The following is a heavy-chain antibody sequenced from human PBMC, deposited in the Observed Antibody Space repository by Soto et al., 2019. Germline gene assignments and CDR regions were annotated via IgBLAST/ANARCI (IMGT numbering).Heavy chain of an antibody. CDR1: GNTFRNYA. CDR3: ARDYYDSSGYYYGGYYYYGMDV. J-gene: IGHJ6*02. CDR2: ISAYNGNT. Sequence: ASVKVSCKASGNTFRNYAIHWVRQAPGQSLEWMGWISAYNGNTNYAQQLQGRLTFTRDTSTSTTYMELSSLRSDDTAVYYCARDYYDSSGYYYGGYYYYGMDVWGQGTTVTVSS. D-gene: IGHD3-22*01. V-gene: IGHV1-3*01.